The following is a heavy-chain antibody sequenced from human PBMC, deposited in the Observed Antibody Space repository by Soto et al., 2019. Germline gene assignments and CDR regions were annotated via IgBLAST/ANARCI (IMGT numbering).Heavy chain of an antibody. V-gene: IGHV1-69*13. Sequence: SVKVSCKASGGTFSSYAISWVRQAPGQGLEWMGGIIPIFGTANYAQKFQGRVTITADESTSTAYMELSSLRSEDTAVYYCARDLLYSSSLDYFDHWGQGTLVTVSS. CDR1: GGTFSSYA. J-gene: IGHJ4*02. CDR2: IIPIFGTA. CDR3: ARDLLYSSSLDYFDH. D-gene: IGHD6-6*01.